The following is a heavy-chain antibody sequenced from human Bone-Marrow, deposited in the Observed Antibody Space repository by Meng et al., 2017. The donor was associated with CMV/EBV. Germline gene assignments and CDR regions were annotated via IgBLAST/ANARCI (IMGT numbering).Heavy chain of an antibody. CDR1: GFTFSSYS. D-gene: IGHD3-10*01. J-gene: IGHJ6*02. Sequence: GESLKISCAASGFTFSSYSMYWVRQAPGKGLEWVSSISSSSSYIYYADSVKGRFTISRDNAKNSLYLQMNSLRAEDTAVYYCARGEGYYGSGSYSNYYYGIDVWGQGNTVNVYS. CDR3: ARGEGYYGSGSYSNYYYGIDV. V-gene: IGHV3-21*01. CDR2: ISSSSSYI.